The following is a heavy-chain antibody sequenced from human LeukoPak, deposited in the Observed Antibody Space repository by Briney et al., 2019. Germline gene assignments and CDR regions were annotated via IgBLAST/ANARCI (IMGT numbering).Heavy chain of an antibody. CDR1: GGSFSGYY. Sequence: SETLSLTCAVYGGSFSGYYWSWIRQPPGKGLEWIGEINHSGSTDYTPSLTSRVTISVDTSKNQFSLKLSSVTAPDTAVHYCARAGGGDYDPHFDYWGQGTLVTVSS. V-gene: IGHV4-34*01. J-gene: IGHJ4*02. D-gene: IGHD4-17*01. CDR2: INHSGST. CDR3: ARAGGGDYDPHFDY.